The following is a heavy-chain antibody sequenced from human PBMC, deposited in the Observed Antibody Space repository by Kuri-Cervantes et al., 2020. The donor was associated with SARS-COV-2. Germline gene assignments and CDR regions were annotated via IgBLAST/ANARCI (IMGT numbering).Heavy chain of an antibody. D-gene: IGHD1-7*01. CDR3: ARGVAELRYYGMDV. CDR2: ISSSSSYI. V-gene: IGHV3-21*01. Sequence: GGSLRLSFAASGFTFSSYSMNWVRQAPGKGLEWVSSISSSSSYIYYADSVKGRFTISRDNAKNSLYLQMNSLRAEDTAVYYCARGVAELRYYGMDVWGQGTTVTVSS. CDR1: GFTFSSYS. J-gene: IGHJ6*02.